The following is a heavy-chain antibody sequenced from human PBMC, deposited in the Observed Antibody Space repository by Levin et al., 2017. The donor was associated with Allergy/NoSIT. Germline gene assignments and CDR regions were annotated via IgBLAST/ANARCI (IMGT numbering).Heavy chain of an antibody. CDR1: GYTFTSYY. CDR2: INPSGGST. CDR3: ACTMVRGLYYMDV. D-gene: IGHD3-10*01. V-gene: IGHV1-46*03. Sequence: GESLKISCKASGYTFTSYYMHWVRQAPGQGLEWMGIINPSGGSTSYAQKFQGRVTMTRDTSTSTVYMELSSLRSEDTAVYYCACTMVRGLYYMDVWGKGTTVTVSS. J-gene: IGHJ6*03.